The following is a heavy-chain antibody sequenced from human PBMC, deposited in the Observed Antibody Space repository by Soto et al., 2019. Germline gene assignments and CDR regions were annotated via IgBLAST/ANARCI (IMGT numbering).Heavy chain of an antibody. CDR2: IIPILGIA. D-gene: IGHD3-10*01. CDR1: GGTFSSYT. Sequence: ASVKVSCKASGGTFSSYTISWVRQAPGQGLEWMGRIIPILGIANYAQKFQGRVTITADKSTSTAYMELSSLRSEDTAVYYCARDSKITMVRGSDLAYWGQGTLVTVSS. V-gene: IGHV1-69*04. J-gene: IGHJ4*02. CDR3: ARDSKITMVRGSDLAY.